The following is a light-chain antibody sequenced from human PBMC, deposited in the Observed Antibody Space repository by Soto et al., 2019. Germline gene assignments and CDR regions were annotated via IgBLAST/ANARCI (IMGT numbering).Light chain of an antibody. V-gene: IGKV3-11*01. Sequence: EIVLTQSPVTLSLSPGERATLSCRASQSVSSYLAWYQQKPGQAPRLLIYDASNKATGIPARFSGSGSGTDFTLTIGSLEPEDFAVYYCQHRKNWQVTFGQGTRLEIK. CDR2: DAS. CDR3: QHRKNWQVT. CDR1: QSVSSY. J-gene: IGKJ5*01.